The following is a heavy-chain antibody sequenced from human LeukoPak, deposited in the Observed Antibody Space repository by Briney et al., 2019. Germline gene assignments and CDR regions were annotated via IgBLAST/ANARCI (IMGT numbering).Heavy chain of an antibody. CDR2: INSDGSST. CDR1: GFTFSSYW. Sequence: PGGSLRLSCVASGFTFSSYWMHWVRQAPGKGLVWVSRINSDGSSTNHADSVKGRFTISRDNAKNTLYLQMNSLRAEDTAMYYCARAVYYSNYLGYWGQGTLVTVSS. CDR3: ARAVYYSNYLGY. J-gene: IGHJ4*01. V-gene: IGHV3-74*01. D-gene: IGHD3-10*01.